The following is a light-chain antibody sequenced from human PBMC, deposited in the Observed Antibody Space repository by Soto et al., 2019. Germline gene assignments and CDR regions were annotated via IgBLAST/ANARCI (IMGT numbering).Light chain of an antibody. CDR1: QTIINW. CDR2: DAS. CDR3: KQYHTSSIT. J-gene: IGKJ5*01. Sequence: DIQMPPSQSSLSSSVVYRVPITCLASQTIINWLAWYQQKPGKAPTLLIYDASTLERGVPSRFSGTGSGKEFTISIDSLQNDDFENYYCKQYHTSSITCGQGTRREIK. V-gene: IGKV1-5*01.